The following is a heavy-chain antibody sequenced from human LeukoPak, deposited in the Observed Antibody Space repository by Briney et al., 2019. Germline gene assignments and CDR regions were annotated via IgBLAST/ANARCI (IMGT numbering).Heavy chain of an antibody. V-gene: IGHV1-46*01. CDR2: IDPSGPSV. Sequence: ASVKVSCKASGYTFTSYDINWLRQAPGQGLQWMGIIDPSGPSVTYAQIFQGRLIVTRDTSTSTVYMQLSSLRSEDTAMYYCARATSPIAYDWNSWGQGTLVTVSS. D-gene: IGHD5-12*01. CDR3: ARATSPIAYDWNS. J-gene: IGHJ4*02. CDR1: GYTFTSYD.